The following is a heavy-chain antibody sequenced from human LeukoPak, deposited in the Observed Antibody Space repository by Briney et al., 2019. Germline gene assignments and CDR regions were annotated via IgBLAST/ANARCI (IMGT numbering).Heavy chain of an antibody. CDR1: GGSFSGYY. J-gene: IGHJ4*02. CDR2: INHSGST. CDR3: AREGYGGNSGVRY. Sequence: SETLSLTCAVYGGSFSGYYWSWIRQPPGKGLEWIGEINHSGSTNYNPSLKSRVTISVGTSKNQFSLKLSSVTAADTAVYYCAREGYGGNSGVRYWGQGTLVSVSS. V-gene: IGHV4-34*01. D-gene: IGHD4-23*01.